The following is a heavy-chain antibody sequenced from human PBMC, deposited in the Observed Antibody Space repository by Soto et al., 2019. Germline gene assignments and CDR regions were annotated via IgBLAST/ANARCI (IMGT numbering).Heavy chain of an antibody. J-gene: IGHJ6*02. V-gene: IGHV4-4*07. CDR3: ARDGVGPHGMDV. Sequence: QVQLQESDPGLVKPSETLSLTCTVSGGSVTSYYWSWIRQPAGKGLDWIGRIYTSGNTDYNPSLQSRVTMSIDKSKNQFSLKLNSVTAADTAVYYCARDGVGPHGMDVWGQGTTVTVSS. CDR2: IYTSGNT. CDR1: GGSVTSYY. D-gene: IGHD2-8*01.